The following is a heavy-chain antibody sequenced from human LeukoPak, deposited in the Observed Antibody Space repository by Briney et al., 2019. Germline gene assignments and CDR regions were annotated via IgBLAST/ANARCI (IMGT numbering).Heavy chain of an antibody. D-gene: IGHD6-6*01. CDR3: AKDPYYSNSYYFDY. V-gene: IGHV3-9*01. Sequence: GGSLRLSCTASGFTFGDYAMHWVRQAPGKGLEWVSGISWNSGSIGYADSVKGRFTISRDNAKNSLYLQMNSLRAEDTALYYCAKDPYYSNSYYFDYWGQGTLVTVSS. J-gene: IGHJ4*02. CDR1: GFTFGDYA. CDR2: ISWNSGSI.